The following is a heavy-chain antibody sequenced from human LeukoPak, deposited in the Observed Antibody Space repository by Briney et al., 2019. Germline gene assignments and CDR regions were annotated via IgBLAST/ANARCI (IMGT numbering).Heavy chain of an antibody. CDR3: AKDRGWVYDSFDY. V-gene: IGHV3-23*01. J-gene: IGHJ4*02. Sequence: GGSLRLSCAASGFTLSSYAMSWVRQAPGKGLEWVSAISGSGGSTYYADSVKGRFTISRDNSKNTLYLQMNSLRAEDTAVYYCAKDRGWVYDSFDYRGQGTLVTVSS. CDR2: ISGSGGST. CDR1: GFTLSSYA. D-gene: IGHD3-22*01.